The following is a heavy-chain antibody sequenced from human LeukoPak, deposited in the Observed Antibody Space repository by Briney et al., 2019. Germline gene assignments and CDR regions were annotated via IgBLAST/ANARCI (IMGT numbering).Heavy chain of an antibody. J-gene: IGHJ1*01. CDR3: ARQGYSSGWGNEYFQH. Sequence: PSETLSLTCTVSGGSISSYYWSWIRQPPGKGLEWIGYIYYSGSTNYNPSLESRVTISVDTSKNQFSLKLSSVTAADTAVYYCARQGYSSGWGNEYFQHWGQGTLVTVSS. D-gene: IGHD6-19*01. CDR2: IYYSGST. V-gene: IGHV4-59*08. CDR1: GGSISSYY.